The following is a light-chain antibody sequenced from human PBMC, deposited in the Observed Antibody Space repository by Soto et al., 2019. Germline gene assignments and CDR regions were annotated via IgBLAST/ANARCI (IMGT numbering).Light chain of an antibody. CDR2: LNSDGSH. J-gene: IGLJ3*02. CDR1: SGHSSYA. CDR3: QTWGTGPWV. Sequence: QPVLTQSPSASASLGASVKLTCTLSSGHSSYAIAWHQQQPEKGPRSLMKLNSDGSHSKGDVIPDRFSGSSSGAERYLTISSLQSEDEADYYCQTWGTGPWVFGGGTKLTVL. V-gene: IGLV4-69*01.